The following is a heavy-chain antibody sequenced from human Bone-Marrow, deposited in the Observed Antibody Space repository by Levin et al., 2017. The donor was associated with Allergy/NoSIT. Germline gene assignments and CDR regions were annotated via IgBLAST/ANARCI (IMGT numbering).Heavy chain of an antibody. Sequence: NPSETLSLTCSVSGVSINTSEYYWSWIRQPPGKGLEWIGYISYNRNAYHNPSLKSRVSISIDTSKNQFSLRLTSMSGADTAIYYCARYDPGNFDCWGQGTLVTVSS. D-gene: IGHD3-16*01. CDR2: ISYNRNA. CDR1: GVSINTSEYY. V-gene: IGHV4-30-4*01. CDR3: ARYDPGNFDC. J-gene: IGHJ4*02.